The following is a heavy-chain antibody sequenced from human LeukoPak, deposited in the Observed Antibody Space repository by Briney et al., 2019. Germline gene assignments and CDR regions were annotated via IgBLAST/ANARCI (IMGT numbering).Heavy chain of an antibody. CDR2: INPNSGGT. CDR3: ARGSLRLSDAFDI. Sequence: ASVKVSCKASGYTFTGYYMHWVRQAPGQGLEWMGWINPNSGGTNYAQKFQGWVTMTRDTSISTAYMELSRLRPDDTAVYYCARGSLRLSDAFDIWGQGTMVTVSS. J-gene: IGHJ3*02. V-gene: IGHV1-2*04. D-gene: IGHD4/OR15-4a*01. CDR1: GYTFTGYY.